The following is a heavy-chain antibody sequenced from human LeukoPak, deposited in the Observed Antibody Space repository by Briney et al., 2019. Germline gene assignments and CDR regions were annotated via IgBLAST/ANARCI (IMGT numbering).Heavy chain of an antibody. CDR2: ISGSGGNT. J-gene: IGHJ3*02. V-gene: IGHV3-23*01. D-gene: IGHD3-22*01. CDR3: AKEDYDSSGYYYDGAFDI. Sequence: GGSLRLSCAASGFTFSDAWMSWVRQAPGKGLEWVSSISGSGGNTFYADSVKGRFTISRDNSKNTLYLQMNSLRAEDTAVYYCAKEDYDSSGYYYDGAFDIWGQGTMVTVSS. CDR1: GFTFSDAW.